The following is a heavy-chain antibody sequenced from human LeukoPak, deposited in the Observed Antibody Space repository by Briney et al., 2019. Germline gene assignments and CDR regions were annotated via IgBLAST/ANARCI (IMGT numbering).Heavy chain of an antibody. CDR2: TSYRSKWYN. J-gene: IGHJ3*02. CDR3: ARGGQGDGYSADDAFDI. D-gene: IGHD5-24*01. Sequence: SQTLSLTCAISGDSVSSNSAAWDWLRQSPSRGLEWLGRTSYRSKWYNDYAVSVKSQITINPDTSKNQFSLQLNSVTPEDTAVYYCARGGQGDGYSADDAFDIWGQGTLVTVSS. V-gene: IGHV6-1*01. CDR1: GDSVSSNSAA.